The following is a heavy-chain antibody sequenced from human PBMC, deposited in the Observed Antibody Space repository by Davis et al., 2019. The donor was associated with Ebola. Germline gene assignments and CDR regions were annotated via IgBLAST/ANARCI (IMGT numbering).Heavy chain of an antibody. Sequence: MPGGSLRLSCTVSGGSISSSSYYWGWIRQPPGKGLEWIGSIYYSGSTYYNPSLKSRVTISVDTSKNQFSLKLSSVTAADTAVYYCARRMDVWGQGTTVTVSS. CDR3: ARRMDV. CDR1: GGSISSSSYY. V-gene: IGHV4-39*01. CDR2: IYYSGST. J-gene: IGHJ6*02.